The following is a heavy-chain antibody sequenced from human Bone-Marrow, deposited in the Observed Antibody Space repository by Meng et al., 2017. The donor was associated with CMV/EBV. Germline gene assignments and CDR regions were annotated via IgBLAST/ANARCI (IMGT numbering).Heavy chain of an antibody. CDR1: GGSSSGYY. CDR3: ARGVRQWLADGFDP. J-gene: IGHJ5*02. D-gene: IGHD6-19*01. V-gene: IGHV4-34*01. Sequence: SETLSLTCAVYGGSSSGYYWSWIRQPPGKGLEWIGEINHSGSTNYNPSLKSRVTISVDTSKNQFSLKLSSVTAADTAVYYCARGVRQWLADGFDPWGQGTRVTGSS. CDR2: INHSGST.